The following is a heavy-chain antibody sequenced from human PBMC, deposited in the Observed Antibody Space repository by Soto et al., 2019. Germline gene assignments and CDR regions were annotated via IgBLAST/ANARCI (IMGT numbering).Heavy chain of an antibody. CDR2: IYYSGST. CDR3: ASLFLTHDYGDYVVY. V-gene: IGHV4-31*01. D-gene: IGHD4-17*01. Sequence: QVQLQESGPGLVKPSQTLSLTCTVSGGSISSRGYYWSWIRQHPGKGLEWIGYIYYSGSTYYNPSLKSQVTISVDTSKNQFSLKLSSVTAADTAVYYCASLFLTHDYGDYVVYWGQGTLVTVSS. CDR1: GGSISSRGYY. J-gene: IGHJ4*02.